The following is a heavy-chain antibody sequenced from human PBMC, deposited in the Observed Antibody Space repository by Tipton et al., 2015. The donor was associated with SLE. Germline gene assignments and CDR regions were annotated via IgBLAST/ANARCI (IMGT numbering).Heavy chain of an antibody. Sequence: TLSLTCTVSGGSLSSYYWTWIRQPPGKGLEWIGEINHSGSTNYNPSLKSRVTISVDTSKNQFSLKLSSVTAADTAVYYCARCSTRHYYYYYMDVWGKGTTVTVSS. CDR1: GGSLSSYY. CDR3: ARCSTRHYYYYYMDV. J-gene: IGHJ6*03. D-gene: IGHD2-2*01. CDR2: INHSGST. V-gene: IGHV4-34*01.